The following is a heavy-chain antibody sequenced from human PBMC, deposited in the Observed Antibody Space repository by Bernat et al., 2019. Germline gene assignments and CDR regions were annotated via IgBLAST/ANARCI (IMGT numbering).Heavy chain of an antibody. Sequence: EVQLVESGGGLVQPGGSLRLSCAASGFTFSSYWMTWFRQAPGKGLEWVATIKKDGSDKYYVASVEGRFTISRDNAKNALHLQMNSLRAEDTAVYYCARPYSGSWHSFDYWGQGTLVTVSS. J-gene: IGHJ4*02. CDR3: ARPYSGSWHSFDY. CDR2: IKKDGSDK. D-gene: IGHD6-13*01. CDR1: GFTFSSYW. V-gene: IGHV3-7*03.